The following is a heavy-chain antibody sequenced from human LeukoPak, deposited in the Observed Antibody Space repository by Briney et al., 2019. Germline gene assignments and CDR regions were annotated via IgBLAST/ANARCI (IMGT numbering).Heavy chain of an antibody. Sequence: ASVKVSCKASGYTFTGYDISWGRQAPGQGPEWMGWMNPNSANTGYAQKFQGRVSMTRDTSINTAYMELSSLGYDDTAVYYCARGITGYSYSYGDHWGQGTLVTVSS. V-gene: IGHV1-8*01. CDR3: ARGITGYSYSYGDH. D-gene: IGHD5-18*01. CDR1: GYTFTGYD. J-gene: IGHJ4*02. CDR2: MNPNSANT.